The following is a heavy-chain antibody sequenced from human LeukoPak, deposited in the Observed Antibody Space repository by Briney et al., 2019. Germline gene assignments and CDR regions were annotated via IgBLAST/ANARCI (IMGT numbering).Heavy chain of an antibody. J-gene: IGHJ4*02. CDR3: TTVRKGSGSYYAY. CDR2: IRSKAYGGTT. CDR1: GCTFGHYA. D-gene: IGHD1-26*01. Sequence: SLLLSYSASGCTFGHYAMICLGQPPGREVEGVGCIRSKAYGGTTEYAASVKGRFTISRNDAKRITYLQMNSLKTEDTAAYYYTTVRKGSGSYYAYWGQGTLVTVSS. V-gene: IGHV3-49*03.